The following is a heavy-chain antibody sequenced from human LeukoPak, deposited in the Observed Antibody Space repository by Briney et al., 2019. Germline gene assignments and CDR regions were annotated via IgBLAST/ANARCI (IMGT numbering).Heavy chain of an antibody. CDR1: GGSISSYY. V-gene: IGHV4-59*01. Sequence: PSETLSLTCTVSGGSISSYYWSWIRQPPGKGLEWIGYIYYSGSTNYNPSLKSRVTISVDTSKNQFSLKLSSVTAADTAVYYCARVDDSSGYHDYWGQGTLVTVSS. D-gene: IGHD3-22*01. J-gene: IGHJ4*02. CDR3: ARVDDSSGYHDY. CDR2: IYYSGST.